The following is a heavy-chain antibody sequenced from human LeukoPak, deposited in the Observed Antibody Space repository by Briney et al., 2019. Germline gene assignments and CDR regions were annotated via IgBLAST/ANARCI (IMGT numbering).Heavy chain of an antibody. Sequence: GGSLGLSCAASRFTFSSYSMNWVRQAPGKGLEWVSSISSSGSYIYHADSVKGRFTISRDNAKNSLYLQMNSLRAEDTAVYYCARALWFGETFPAYWGQGTLVTVSS. CDR3: ARALWFGETFPAY. V-gene: IGHV3-21*01. CDR1: RFTFSSYS. D-gene: IGHD3-10*01. CDR2: ISSSGSYI. J-gene: IGHJ4*02.